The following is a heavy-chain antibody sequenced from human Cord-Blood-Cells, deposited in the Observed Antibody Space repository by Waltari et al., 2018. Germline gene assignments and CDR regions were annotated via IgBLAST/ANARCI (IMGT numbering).Heavy chain of an antibody. D-gene: IGHD6-6*01. CDR3: ASEYSSSSNWFDP. Sequence: QLQLQESGPGLVKPSETLSLTCTVSGGSISSSSYYWGWIRQPPGKGLGWIGSIYYSGSTYYNRSLRRRVTIPVDTSKNQFSRKLGSVTAAYTAVYYCASEYSSSSNWFDPWGQGTLVTVSS. CDR1: GGSISSSSYY. V-gene: IGHV4-39*01. J-gene: IGHJ5*02. CDR2: IYYSGST.